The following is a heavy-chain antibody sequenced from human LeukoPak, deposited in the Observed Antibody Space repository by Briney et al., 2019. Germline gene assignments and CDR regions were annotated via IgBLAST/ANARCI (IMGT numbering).Heavy chain of an antibody. CDR1: GFTFDDYA. CDR3: ARDRGTPSIVGDGVFDY. Sequence: GGSLRLSCAASGFTFDDYAMHWVRQAPGKGLEWVSGISWDSGSIGYADSVKGRFTISRDNAKNSLYLQMNSLRAEDTALYYCARDRGTPSIVGDGVFDYWGQGTLVTVSS. D-gene: IGHD1-26*01. CDR2: ISWDSGSI. V-gene: IGHV3-9*01. J-gene: IGHJ4*02.